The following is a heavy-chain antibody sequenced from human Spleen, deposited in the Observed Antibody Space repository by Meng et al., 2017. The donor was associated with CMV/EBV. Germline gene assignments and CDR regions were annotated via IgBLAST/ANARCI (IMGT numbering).Heavy chain of an antibody. CDR1: GGSIIISNL. CDR3: ARIERRRILKYCGSDCSTTDY. Sequence: QLQLQESGPGLVKPSGTLSFTCAVSGGSIIISNLWTWVRQVPGKGLEWIGEIYHSGSTNYNPSLKSRVTISVDKFKNQFSLKLGSVTAADTAVYYCARIERRRILKYCGSDCSTTDYWGQGTLVTVSS. D-gene: IGHD2-21*02. J-gene: IGHJ4*02. CDR2: IYHSGST. V-gene: IGHV4-4*02.